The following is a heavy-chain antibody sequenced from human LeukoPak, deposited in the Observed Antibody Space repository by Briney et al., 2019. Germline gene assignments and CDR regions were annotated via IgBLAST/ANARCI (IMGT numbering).Heavy chain of an antibody. CDR1: GFTFSSYA. CDR2: ISVSGGST. J-gene: IGHJ3*02. Sequence: GGSLRLSCAASGFTFSSYAMSWARQAPGKGLEWVSAISVSGGSTYYADSVKGRFTISRDNSKNTLYLQMNSLRAEDTAVYYCAKVIVAGYAFDIWGQGTMVTVSS. D-gene: IGHD5-12*01. V-gene: IGHV3-23*01. CDR3: AKVIVAGYAFDI.